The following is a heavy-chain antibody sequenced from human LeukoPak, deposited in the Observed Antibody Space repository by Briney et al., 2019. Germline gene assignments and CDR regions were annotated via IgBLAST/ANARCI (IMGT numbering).Heavy chain of an antibody. CDR3: ARQGESSSSVYYYYYYMDV. V-gene: IGHV4-39*01. Sequence: SETLSLTCTVSGGSPSSSSYYWGWIRQPPGKGLGWIGSIYYSGSTYSNPSLKSRVTISEDTSKNQFSLKLSSVTAADTAVYYCARQGESSSSVYYYYYYMDVWGKGTTVTVSS. J-gene: IGHJ6*03. D-gene: IGHD6-6*01. CDR2: IYYSGST. CDR1: GGSPSSSSYY.